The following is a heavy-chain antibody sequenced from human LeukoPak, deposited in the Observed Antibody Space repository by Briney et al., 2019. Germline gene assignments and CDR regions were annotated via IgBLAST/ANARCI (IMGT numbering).Heavy chain of an antibody. CDR2: IYHSGST. J-gene: IGHJ4*02. Sequence: SETVSLTCTVSGYSISSGYYWGWIRQPPGKGLEWIGSIYHSGSTYYNPSLKSRVTISVDTSKNQFSLKQSSVTAADTAVYYCARRRDGYNEDFFDYWGQGTLVTVSS. D-gene: IGHD5-24*01. CDR1: GYSISSGYY. V-gene: IGHV4-38-2*02. CDR3: ARRRDGYNEDFFDY.